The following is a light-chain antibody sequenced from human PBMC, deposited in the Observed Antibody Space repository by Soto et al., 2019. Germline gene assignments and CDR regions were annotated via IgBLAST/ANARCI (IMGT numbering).Light chain of an antibody. CDR3: MQVAQTPPYT. Sequence: DIVMTQSPLSLPVTPGEPASISCRSSQSLLHSDGYNYLDWYLQRPGQSPQLLTYLGSFRAYGVPDRFSGSGSGTDFTLSISRVEAEDFGVYYCMQVAQTPPYTFGQGTKLEIK. J-gene: IGKJ2*01. CDR1: QSLLHSDGYNY. V-gene: IGKV2-28*01. CDR2: LGS.